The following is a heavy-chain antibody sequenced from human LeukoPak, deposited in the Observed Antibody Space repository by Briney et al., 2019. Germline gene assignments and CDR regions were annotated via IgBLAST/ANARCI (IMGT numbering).Heavy chain of an antibody. CDR1: PFTFSSYW. D-gene: IGHD3-22*01. CDR2: IKQDGSEK. V-gene: IGHV3-7*01. Sequence: GGSLRLSCAASPFTFSSYWMSWVRQAPGKGLEWVANIKQDGSEKYYVDSVKGRFTISRDNARNSLSLQMHSLRAEDTAVYYCARMTDYYYDSSGYLDYWGQGTLVTVSS. CDR3: ARMTDYYYDSSGYLDY. J-gene: IGHJ4*02.